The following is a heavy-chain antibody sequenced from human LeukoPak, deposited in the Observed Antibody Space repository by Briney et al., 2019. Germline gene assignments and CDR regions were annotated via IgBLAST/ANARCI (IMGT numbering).Heavy chain of an antibody. CDR3: ATDGASGSYYGGLIY. Sequence: GASVKVSCKVSGYTLTELSMHWVRQAPGKGLEWMGGFDPEDGETIYAQKFQGRVTMTEDTSTDTAYMELSSLRSEDTAVYYCATDGASGSYYGGLIYWGQGTLVTVSS. V-gene: IGHV1-24*01. CDR2: FDPEDGET. CDR1: GYTLTELS. D-gene: IGHD1-26*01. J-gene: IGHJ4*02.